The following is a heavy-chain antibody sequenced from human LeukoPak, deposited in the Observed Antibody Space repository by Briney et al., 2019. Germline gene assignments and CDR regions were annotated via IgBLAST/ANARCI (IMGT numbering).Heavy chain of an antibody. J-gene: IGHJ5*02. CDR3: ARVVGYYGSGTLDWFDP. CDR1: GGSVSSGDYY. D-gene: IGHD3-10*01. CDR2: IYYSGST. V-gene: IGHV4-30-4*01. Sequence: SETPSLTCTVSGGSVSSGDYYWSWIRQPPGKGLEWIGYIYYSGSTNYNPSLKSRVTISADTSKNQFSLKLSSVTAADTAVYYCARVVGYYGSGTLDWFDPWGQGTLVTVSS.